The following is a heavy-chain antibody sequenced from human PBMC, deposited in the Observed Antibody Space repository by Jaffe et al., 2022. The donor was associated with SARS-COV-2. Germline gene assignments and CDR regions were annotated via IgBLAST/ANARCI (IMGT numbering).Heavy chain of an antibody. Sequence: QVQLVQSGAEVKKPGASVKVSCKTSGYTLTGYHIHWVRQAPGQGLEWMGWIKPNSGGTDYAQKFEGRVSMTRDTSMNTAYMELSRLRSDDTAVYYCVRGGRGEQYTRITYDYHGMDVWGQGTTVTVSS. J-gene: IGHJ6*02. CDR3: VRGGRGEQYTRITYDYHGMDV. V-gene: IGHV1-2*02. CDR1: GYTLTGYH. D-gene: IGHD4-4*01. CDR2: IKPNSGGT.